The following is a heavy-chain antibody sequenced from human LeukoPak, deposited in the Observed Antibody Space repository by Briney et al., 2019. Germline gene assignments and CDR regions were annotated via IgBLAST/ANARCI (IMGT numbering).Heavy chain of an antibody. CDR3: AKDVVGATTTDY. Sequence: PGGSLRLSCAASGFTFSSYGMHWVRQAPGKGLEWVAVISYDGSNKYYADSVEGRFTISRDNSKNTLYLQMNSLRAEDTAVYYCAKDVVGATTTDYWGQGTLVTVSS. CDR2: ISYDGSNK. CDR1: GFTFSSYG. J-gene: IGHJ4*02. D-gene: IGHD1-26*01. V-gene: IGHV3-30*18.